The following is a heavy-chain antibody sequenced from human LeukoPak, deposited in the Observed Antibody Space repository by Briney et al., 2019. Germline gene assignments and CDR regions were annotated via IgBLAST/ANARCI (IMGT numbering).Heavy chain of an antibody. CDR2: ISSNGGST. J-gene: IGHJ4*02. Sequence: GRPLRLSCAASGFTFSSYAMHWVRQAPGKGLEYVSAISSNGGSTYYADSVKGRFTISRDNSKNTLYLQMSSLRAEDTAVYYCVKEDYDFWSGYEFDYWGQGTLVTVSS. D-gene: IGHD3-3*01. CDR3: VKEDYDFWSGYEFDY. V-gene: IGHV3-64D*06. CDR1: GFTFSSYA.